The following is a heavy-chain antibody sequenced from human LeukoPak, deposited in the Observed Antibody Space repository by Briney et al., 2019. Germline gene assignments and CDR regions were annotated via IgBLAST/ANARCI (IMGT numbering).Heavy chain of an antibody. Sequence: ASVKVSCKASGYTFTGYYMHWVRQAPGQGLEWMGWINPNSGGTNYAQKFQGRVTMTRDTSISTAYMELSRLRSDDTAVYYCARWRVVSGSCPHGFDYWGQGTLVTVSS. CDR1: GYTFTGYY. D-gene: IGHD6-13*01. CDR2: INPNSGGT. J-gene: IGHJ4*02. V-gene: IGHV1-2*02. CDR3: ARWRVVSGSCPHGFDY.